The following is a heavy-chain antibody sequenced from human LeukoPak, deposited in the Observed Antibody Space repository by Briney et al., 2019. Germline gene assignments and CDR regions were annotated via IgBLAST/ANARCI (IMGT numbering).Heavy chain of an antibody. J-gene: IGHJ4*02. CDR1: GFTFSSYA. V-gene: IGHV3-23*01. CDR3: ACVPGPTPFDY. Sequence: GGSLRLSCAASGFTFSSYAMSWVRQAPGKGLEWVSAISGSGGGTYYADSVKGRFTISRDNSKNTLYLQMNSLRAEDTAVYYCACVPGPTPFDYWGQGTLVTVSS. D-gene: IGHD4-17*01. CDR2: ISGSGGGT.